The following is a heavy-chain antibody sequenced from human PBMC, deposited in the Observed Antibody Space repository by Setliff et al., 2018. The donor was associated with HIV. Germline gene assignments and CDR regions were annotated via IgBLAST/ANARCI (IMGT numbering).Heavy chain of an antibody. J-gene: IGHJ6*03. Sequence: PGGSLRLSCAASGFTFSSYNMHWVRQRPGKGLEWVSGISWNSDSIAYADSVKGRFTISRDNAKNSLYLQMNSLRAEDTAVYYCVRQVSYYHFYMDVWGKGTTVTVS. CDR1: GFTFSSYN. CDR2: ISWNSDSI. CDR3: VRQVSYYHFYMDV. D-gene: IGHD6-6*01. V-gene: IGHV3-21*04.